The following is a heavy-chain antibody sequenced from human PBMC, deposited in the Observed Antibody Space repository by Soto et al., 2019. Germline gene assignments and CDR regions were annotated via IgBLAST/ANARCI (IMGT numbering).Heavy chain of an antibody. J-gene: IGHJ6*02. CDR2: INSDGSST. Sequence: EVQLVESGGGLVQPGGSLRLSCAASGFTFSSYWMHWVRQAPGKGLVWVSRINSDGSSTSYADSVKGRFTISRDNAKNTLYLQMNSLRAEDTAVYYCARTSVYGGNLGDYYYYYGMDVWGQGTTVTVSS. CDR3: ARTSVYGGNLGDYYYYYGMDV. V-gene: IGHV3-74*01. D-gene: IGHD2-21*02. CDR1: GFTFSSYW.